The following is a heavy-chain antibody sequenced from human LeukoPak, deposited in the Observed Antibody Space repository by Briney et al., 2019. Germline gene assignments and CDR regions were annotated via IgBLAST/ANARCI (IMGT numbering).Heavy chain of an antibody. V-gene: IGHV4-39*01. CDR1: GGSINSRSYY. CDR3: ARRATTVTTGYYYYYMDL. D-gene: IGHD4-17*01. J-gene: IGHJ6*03. Sequence: SETLSLTCTVSGGSINSRSYYWGWIRQPPGQGLEWIGSVYYGGTTYYNPSLKSRVTISEDTSKNQFSLKLSSVTAADTAVYYCARRATTVTTGYYYYYMDLWGKGTTVTVSS. CDR2: VYYGGTT.